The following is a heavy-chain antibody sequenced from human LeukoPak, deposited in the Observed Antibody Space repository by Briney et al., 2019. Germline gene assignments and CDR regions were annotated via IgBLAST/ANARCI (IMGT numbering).Heavy chain of an antibody. D-gene: IGHD6-19*01. CDR3: ARKGTVSGLDY. CDR2: IYYSGST. V-gene: IGHV4-39*01. J-gene: IGHJ4*02. Sequence: PSETLSLTCTVSGGSISSSSYYWGWIRQPPGKGLEWIGTIYYSGSTYYNPSRKSRVTISVDTSRNQFSLKLSSVTAADTAVYFCARKGTVSGLDYWGQGTLVTVSS. CDR1: GGSISSSSYY.